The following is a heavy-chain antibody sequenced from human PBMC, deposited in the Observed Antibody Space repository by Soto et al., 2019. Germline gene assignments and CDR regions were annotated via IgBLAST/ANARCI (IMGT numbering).Heavy chain of an antibody. CDR3: AKIRSFGGVIVSSLDY. D-gene: IGHD3-16*02. Sequence: GGSLRLSCAASGFTFSNAWMNWVRQAPGKGLEWVGRIKSKTDGGTTDYAAPVKGRFTISRDDSKNTLYLQMNSLKTEDTAVYYCAKIRSFGGVIVSSLDYWGQGTLVTVSS. CDR2: IKSKTDGGTT. CDR1: GFTFSNAW. V-gene: IGHV3-15*07. J-gene: IGHJ4*02.